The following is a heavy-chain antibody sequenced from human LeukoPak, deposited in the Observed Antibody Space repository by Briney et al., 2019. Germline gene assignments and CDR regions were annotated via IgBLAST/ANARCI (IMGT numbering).Heavy chain of an antibody. CDR3: ASRSIAAAGSNFDY. CDR1: GFTFSSYS. V-gene: IGHV3-21*01. J-gene: IGHJ4*02. CDR2: ISSSSSYI. Sequence: KPGGSLRLSCAASGFTFSSYSMNWVRQAPGKGLEWVSSISSSSSYIYYADSVKGRFTISRDNAKNSLYLQMNSLRAEDTAVYYCASRSIAAAGSNFDYWGQGTLVTVSS. D-gene: IGHD6-13*01.